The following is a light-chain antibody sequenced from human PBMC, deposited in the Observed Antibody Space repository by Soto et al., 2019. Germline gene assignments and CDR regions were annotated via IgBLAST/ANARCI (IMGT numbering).Light chain of an antibody. CDR1: SSDVGGYNY. CDR2: DVA. CDR3: YSYAGNSYV. V-gene: IGLV2-11*01. J-gene: IGLJ1*01. Sequence: QSVLTQPRSVSGSPGQSVAISCTGTSSDVGGYNYVSWYQQLPGKAPKLMIYDVARRPSGVPDRFSGSKSGNTASLTISGLQAEDEADYYCYSYAGNSYVFGTGTKVTV.